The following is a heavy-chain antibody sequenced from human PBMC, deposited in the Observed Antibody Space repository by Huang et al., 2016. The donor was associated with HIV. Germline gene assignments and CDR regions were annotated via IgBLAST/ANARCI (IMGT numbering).Heavy chain of an antibody. CDR1: GYTFTGYY. CDR2: IRPNSGDT. CDR3: ARGSASVGFPSFDY. D-gene: IGHD1-26*01. J-gene: IGHJ4*02. Sequence: QVQLVQSGAEVKKPGASVKVSCKASGYTFTGYYMHWVRQAPGKGLQWMGLIRPNSGDTYYGQELQGRVNMTLDTSVSTAYMELTSLRSDDTAVYYCARGSASVGFPSFDYWGQGTLATVSS. V-gene: IGHV1-2*02.